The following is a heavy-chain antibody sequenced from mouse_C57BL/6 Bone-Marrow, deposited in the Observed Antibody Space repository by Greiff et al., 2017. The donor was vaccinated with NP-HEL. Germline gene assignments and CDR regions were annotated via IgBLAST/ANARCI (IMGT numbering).Heavy chain of an antibody. Sequence: VQLVESGAELVMPGASVKLSCKASGYTFTSYWMHWVKQRPGQGLEWIGEIDPSDSYTNYNQKFKGKSTLTVDKSSSTAYMQLSSLTSEDSAVYYCARSYYGNWMDYWGQGTSVTVSS. J-gene: IGHJ4*01. CDR3: ARSYYGNWMDY. D-gene: IGHD2-1*01. V-gene: IGHV1-69*01. CDR1: GYTFTSYW. CDR2: IDPSDSYT.